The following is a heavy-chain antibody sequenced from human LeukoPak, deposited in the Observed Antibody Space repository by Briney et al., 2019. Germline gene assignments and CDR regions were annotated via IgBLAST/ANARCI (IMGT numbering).Heavy chain of an antibody. CDR2: ISYDGSNT. D-gene: IGHD6-13*01. CDR1: GITFINHA. Sequence: GGSLRLSCAASGITFINHAMDWVRQAPGKGLEWVAVISYDGSNTYYSDSVKGRFTISRDNSKNTLYLQMNSLRAEDTAVYYCAKDFRQLVRLAYWGQGTLVTVSS. CDR3: AKDFRQLVRLAY. V-gene: IGHV3-30-3*01. J-gene: IGHJ4*02.